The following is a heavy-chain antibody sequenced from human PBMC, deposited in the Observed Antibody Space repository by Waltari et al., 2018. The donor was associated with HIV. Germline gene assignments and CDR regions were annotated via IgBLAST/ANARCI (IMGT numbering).Heavy chain of an antibody. CDR3: ASIAYCGGDCYPRGMDV. CDR2: IDSGGST. J-gene: IGHJ6*02. D-gene: IGHD2-21*02. CDR1: GFTVSSNY. V-gene: IGHV3-66*01. Sequence: EVQLVESGGGLVQPGGSLRLSCAASGFTVSSNYMSWVRQAPGKGLEWVSVIDSGGSTYYADSVKGRFTISRDNSKNTLYLQMNSLRAEDTAVYYCASIAYCGGDCYPRGMDVWGQGTTVTVSS.